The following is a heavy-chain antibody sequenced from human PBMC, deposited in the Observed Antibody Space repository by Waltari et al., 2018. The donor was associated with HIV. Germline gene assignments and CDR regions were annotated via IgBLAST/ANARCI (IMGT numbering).Heavy chain of an antibody. CDR3: VRGYCGGDCAPGGY. J-gene: IGHJ4*02. CDR2: INPNNCDT. V-gene: IGHV1-2*06. Sequence: QIQLVQSGAEAREPGASVKLSCKASGYTFINYYIHWLRQAPGQGLEWMGRINPNNCDTVYVERFLGRVTMTRETSISTVYLELGRLSFDDSAVYFCVRGYCGGDCAPGGYWGQGALVTVSS. CDR1: GYTFINYY. D-gene: IGHD2-21*01.